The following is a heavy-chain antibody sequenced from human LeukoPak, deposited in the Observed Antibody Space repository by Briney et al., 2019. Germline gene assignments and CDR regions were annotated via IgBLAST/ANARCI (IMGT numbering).Heavy chain of an antibody. CDR1: GYTFTSYG. D-gene: IGHD2-21*02. CDR3: ARARGDLDDY. V-gene: IGHV1-18*01. J-gene: IGHJ4*02. CDR2: ISPYNGNT. Sequence: ASVKVSCKASGYTFTSYGTSWVRQAPGQGPEWMGWISPYNGNTNYAQKLQGRVTMTTDTSTSTAYMELRSLRSDDTAVYYCARARGDLDDYWGQGTLVTVSS.